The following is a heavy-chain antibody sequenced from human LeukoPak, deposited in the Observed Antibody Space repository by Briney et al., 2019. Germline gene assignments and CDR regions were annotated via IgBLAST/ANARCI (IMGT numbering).Heavy chain of an antibody. V-gene: IGHV4-61*02. CDR3: AKEKLEYHYFDN. CDR1: GGSISSGSYY. J-gene: IGHJ4*02. CDR2: IYTSGNT. D-gene: IGHD3-3*01. Sequence: SETLSLTCTVSGGSISSGSYYWSWIRQPAGKGLEWIGRIYTSGNTNYNPSLKSRVTISVDTSKNQFSLKLSSVTAADTAVYCCAKEKLEYHYFDNWGQGTLVTVSS.